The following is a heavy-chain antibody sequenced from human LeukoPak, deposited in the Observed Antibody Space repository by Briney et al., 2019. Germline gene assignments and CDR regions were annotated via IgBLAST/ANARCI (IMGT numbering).Heavy chain of an antibody. J-gene: IGHJ4*02. CDR1: GFTFSSYG. CDR2: IWYDGSNK. V-gene: IGHV3-33*01. CDR3: ARDDGYGDFFFDY. D-gene: IGHD4-17*01. Sequence: PGRSLRVSCAASGFTFSSYGMHWVRQAPGKGLEWVAVIWYDGSNKYYADSVKGRFTISRDNSKNTLYLQMNSLRAEDTAVYYCARDDGYGDFFFDYWGQGTLVTVSS.